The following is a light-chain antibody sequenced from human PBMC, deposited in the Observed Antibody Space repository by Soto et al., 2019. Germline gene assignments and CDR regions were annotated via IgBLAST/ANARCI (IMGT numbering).Light chain of an antibody. CDR2: LEGSGSY. J-gene: IGLJ3*02. CDR3: ETWDINTRV. Sequence: QPVLTQSSSASASLGSSVKLTCTLSSGHSTYIIAWHQQQPGKAPRYLMRLEGSGSYNKGSGVPDRFSGSSSGADRYLTISNLQFEDEADYYCETWDINTRVFGGGTKLTV. CDR1: SGHSTYI. V-gene: IGLV4-60*02.